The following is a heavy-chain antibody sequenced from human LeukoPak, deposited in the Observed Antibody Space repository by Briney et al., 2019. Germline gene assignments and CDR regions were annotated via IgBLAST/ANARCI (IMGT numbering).Heavy chain of an antibody. D-gene: IGHD6-13*01. J-gene: IGHJ6*03. V-gene: IGHV4-38-2*02. Sequence: SETLSLTCSVSGYSISSDYYWGWVRQPPGKGLEWIGRIYTSGSTNYNPSLKSRVTISVDTSKNQFSLKLSSVTAADTAVYYCARERYSSSWYSDYYYMDVWGRGTTVTISS. CDR3: ARERYSSSWYSDYYYMDV. CDR1: GYSISSDYY. CDR2: IYTSGST.